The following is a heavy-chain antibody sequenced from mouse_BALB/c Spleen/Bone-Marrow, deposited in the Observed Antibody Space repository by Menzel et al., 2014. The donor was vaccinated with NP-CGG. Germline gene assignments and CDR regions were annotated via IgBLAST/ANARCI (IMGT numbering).Heavy chain of an antibody. CDR3: ARDVGGSYYRMYFDL. CDR2: ISTGGYT. J-gene: IGHJ2*01. D-gene: IGHD2-12*01. CDR1: GIDLSAYY. V-gene: IGHV5-9*02. Sequence: ESGGRLVTPGTPLTLTCTASGIDLSAYYMSWVRQAPGKGLEWIGIISTGGYTSYANWAEGRFTISKTSSTVDLKITSPTTEGTATYFCARDVGGSYYRMYFDLWGQGTLVTVSS.